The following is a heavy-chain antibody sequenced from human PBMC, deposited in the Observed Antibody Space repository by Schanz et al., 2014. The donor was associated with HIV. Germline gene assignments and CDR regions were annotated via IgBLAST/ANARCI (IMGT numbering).Heavy chain of an antibody. J-gene: IGHJ6*02. V-gene: IGHV3-30-3*01. CDR1: GFTFSSYA. Sequence: QVQLVESGGGVVQPGRSLRLSCAASGFTFSSYAMHWVRQAPGKGLEWVAVISYDGSNKYYADSVKGRVTISRDNSKNTLYLQMNSLRAEDTAVYYCAKVATWDYYGMDAWGQGTTVTVS. CDR3: AKVATWDYYGMDA. CDR2: ISYDGSNK.